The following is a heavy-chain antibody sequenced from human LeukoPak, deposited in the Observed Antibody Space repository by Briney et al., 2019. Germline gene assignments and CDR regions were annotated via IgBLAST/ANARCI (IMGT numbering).Heavy chain of an antibody. CDR3: ARGAGDGSGSYDY. J-gene: IGHJ4*02. CDR2: IIPIFGTT. V-gene: IGHV1-69*05. D-gene: IGHD3-10*01. Sequence: ASVKASCKASGGTFSSYAISWVRQAPGQGLEWMGGIIPIFGTTNYAQKFQGRVTITTDESTSTAYMELSSLRSEDTAVYYCARGAGDGSGSYDYWGQGTLVTVSS. CDR1: GGTFSSYA.